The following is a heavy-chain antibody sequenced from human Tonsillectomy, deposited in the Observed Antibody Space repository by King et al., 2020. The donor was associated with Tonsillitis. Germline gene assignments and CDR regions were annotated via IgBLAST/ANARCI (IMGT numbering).Heavy chain of an antibody. CDR1: GFSISDYS. D-gene: IGHD4-17*01. V-gene: IGHV3-21*06. J-gene: IGHJ6*02. CDR3: AKNTVPRYYYYAMDV. CDR2: ISSTSSYI. Sequence: VQLVESGGGLVKPGGSLRLSCAASGFSISDYSMNWVRQAPGKGLEWVSFISSTSSYIYYADSVKGRFIISRDNAKNSLYLQMNSLRAEDTAVYYCAKNTVPRYYYYAMDVWGQGTTVTVAS.